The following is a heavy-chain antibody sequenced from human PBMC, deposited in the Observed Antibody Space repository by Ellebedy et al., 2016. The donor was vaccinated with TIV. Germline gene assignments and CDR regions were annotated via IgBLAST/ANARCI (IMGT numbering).Heavy chain of an antibody. CDR1: GFTFSGYA. CDR3: AKGLGLGKYNELDS. J-gene: IGHJ5*01. CDR2: ISGGSP. D-gene: IGHD3-16*01. Sequence: GESLKISXAASGFTFSGYAMSWVRQAPGKGLEWLSGISGGSPHYTDSIKGRFTISRDNSKNTLYLQMNGLRAEDTAVYYCAKGLGLGKYNELDSWGQGTLVTVSS. V-gene: IGHV3-23*01.